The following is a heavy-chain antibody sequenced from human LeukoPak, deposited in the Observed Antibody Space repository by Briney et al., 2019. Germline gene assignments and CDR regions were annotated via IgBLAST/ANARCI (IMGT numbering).Heavy chain of an antibody. CDR1: GYTFTSYV. V-gene: IGHV1-8*01. Sequence: ASVKVSCKASGYTFTSYVINWVRQATGQGLEWMGWMNPNSGNTGYAQKFQGRVTMTRNTSISTAYMELTSLRSEDTAVYYCARVAVDCSSGTCYSEWFDPWGQGTLVTVSS. J-gene: IGHJ5*02. CDR3: ARVAVDCSSGTCYSEWFDP. CDR2: MNPNSGNT. D-gene: IGHD2-15*01.